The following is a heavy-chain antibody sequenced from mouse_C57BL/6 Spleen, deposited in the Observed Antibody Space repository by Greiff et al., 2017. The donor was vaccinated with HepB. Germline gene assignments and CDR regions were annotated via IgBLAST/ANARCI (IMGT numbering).Heavy chain of an antibody. CDR1: GYSITSGYY. CDR2: ISYDGSN. Sequence: EVHLVESGPGLVKPSQSLSLTCSVTGYSITSGYYWNWIRQFPGNKLEWMGYISYDGSNNYNPSLKNRISITRDTSKNQFFLKLNSVTTEDTATYYCARAYDYDDYFDYWGQGTTLTVSS. J-gene: IGHJ2*01. D-gene: IGHD2-4*01. CDR3: ARAYDYDDYFDY. V-gene: IGHV3-6*01.